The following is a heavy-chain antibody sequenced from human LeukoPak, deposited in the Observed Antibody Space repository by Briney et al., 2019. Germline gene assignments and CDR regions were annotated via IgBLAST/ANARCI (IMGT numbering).Heavy chain of an antibody. Sequence: PGGSLRLSCAASGFTFSSYSMNWVRLAPGKGLEWVSSISSSSSYIYYADSVKGRFTISRDNAKNSLYLQMNSLRAEDTAVYYCARVPIAAAGHVDYWGQGTLVTVSS. J-gene: IGHJ4*02. CDR2: ISSSSSYI. CDR1: GFTFSSYS. V-gene: IGHV3-21*01. CDR3: ARVPIAAAGHVDY. D-gene: IGHD6-13*01.